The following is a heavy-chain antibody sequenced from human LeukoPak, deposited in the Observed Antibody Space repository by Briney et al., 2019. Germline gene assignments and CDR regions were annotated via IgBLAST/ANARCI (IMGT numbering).Heavy chain of an antibody. CDR3: ARAGGGYYDFWSGYYTYYYYYMDV. Sequence: GGSLRLSCAASGFIFSSYNMNWVRQAPGKGLEWVSYISSSSSTIYYADSVKGRFTISRDNAKNSLYLQMNSLRAEDTAVYYCARAGGGYYDFWSGYYTYYYYYMDVWGKGTTVTVSS. V-gene: IGHV3-48*01. CDR1: GFIFSSYN. CDR2: ISSSSSTI. J-gene: IGHJ6*03. D-gene: IGHD3-3*01.